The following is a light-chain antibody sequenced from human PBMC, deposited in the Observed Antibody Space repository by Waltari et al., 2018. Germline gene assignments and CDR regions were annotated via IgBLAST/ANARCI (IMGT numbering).Light chain of an antibody. V-gene: IGKV2-30*02. CDR3: MQGTHWPLT. Sequence: DGVMTQSPLPLPVLLGQPASISCKSSQSLVHSDGNTYLAWFQQRPGQSPRRLIYKVSNRESGVPDRFSASGSGTDFTLKISRVEAEDVGVYYCMQGTHWPLTFGGGTKVEIK. CDR2: KVS. J-gene: IGKJ4*01. CDR1: QSLVHSDGNTY.